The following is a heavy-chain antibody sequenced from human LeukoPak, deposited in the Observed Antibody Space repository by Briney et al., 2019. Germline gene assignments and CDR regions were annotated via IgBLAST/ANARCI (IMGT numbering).Heavy chain of an antibody. Sequence: SETLSLTCAVYGGSFSGYYWSWIRQPPGKGLEWIGEINHSGSTNYNPSLKSRVTISVDTSKNQSSLKLSSVTAADTAVYYCARTGDGYNPHPFDYWGQGTLVTVSS. D-gene: IGHD5-24*01. V-gene: IGHV4-34*01. CDR2: INHSGST. J-gene: IGHJ4*02. CDR1: GGSFSGYY. CDR3: ARTGDGYNPHPFDY.